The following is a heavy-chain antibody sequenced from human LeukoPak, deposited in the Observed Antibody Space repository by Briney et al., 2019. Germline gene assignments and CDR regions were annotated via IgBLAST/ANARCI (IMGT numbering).Heavy chain of an antibody. CDR1: DGAISSFY. D-gene: IGHD3-16*02. CDR2: ISYSGST. Sequence: SETLSLTCTVSDGAISSFYWSWIRQPPGKGLEWIGYISYSGSTNYNPSLKSRGTISLDTSKNQCSLKLSSATAADTAVYYCARVNSDYVRGSYRFDYWGQGTLVTVSS. CDR3: ARVNSDYVRGSYRFDY. V-gene: IGHV4-59*01. J-gene: IGHJ4*02.